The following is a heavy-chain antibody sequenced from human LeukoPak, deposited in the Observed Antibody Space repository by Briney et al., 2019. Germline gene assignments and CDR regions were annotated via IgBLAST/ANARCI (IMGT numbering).Heavy chain of an antibody. V-gene: IGHV3-72*01. CDR2: TRNRANSYTT. CDR3: ARVYDTIGCYPDH. Sequence: GGSLRLSCAASGFSFSDHYMDWVRQAPGKGLEWVGRTRNRANSYTTEYAASVTGRFTISRDDSKNSLYLQMNSLKTEDTAVYYCARVYDTIGCYPDHWGQGTLVTVSS. J-gene: IGHJ5*02. D-gene: IGHD3-22*01. CDR1: GFSFSDHY.